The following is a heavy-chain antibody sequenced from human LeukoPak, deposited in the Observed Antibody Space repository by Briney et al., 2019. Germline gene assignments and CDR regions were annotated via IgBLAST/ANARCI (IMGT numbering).Heavy chain of an antibody. CDR3: ASSSSSWFDAFDI. D-gene: IGHD6-13*01. Sequence: SVKVSCKASGGTFSSYAISWVRQAPGQGLEWMGRIIPILGIANYAQKFQGRVTITADKSTSTAYMELSSLRSEDTAVYYCASSSSSWFDAFDIWGQGTMVTVSS. V-gene: IGHV1-69*04. CDR1: GGTFSSYA. CDR2: IIPILGIA. J-gene: IGHJ3*02.